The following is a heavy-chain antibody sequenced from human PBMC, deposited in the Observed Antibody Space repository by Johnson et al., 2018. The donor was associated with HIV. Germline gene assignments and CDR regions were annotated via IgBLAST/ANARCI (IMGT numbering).Heavy chain of an antibody. D-gene: IGHD3-3*01. V-gene: IGHV3-30*03. Sequence: QVQLVESGGGVVQPGRSLRLSCAASGFTFSSYGMHWVRRAPGKGLEWVAVISYDGSNKYYADYVQGRFTISRDNSKNTLYPQMNSLRAEDTAVYYCARAYYTFWSGYDAFDIWGQGTMVTVSS. J-gene: IGHJ3*02. CDR3: ARAYYTFWSGYDAFDI. CDR1: GFTFSSYG. CDR2: ISYDGSNK.